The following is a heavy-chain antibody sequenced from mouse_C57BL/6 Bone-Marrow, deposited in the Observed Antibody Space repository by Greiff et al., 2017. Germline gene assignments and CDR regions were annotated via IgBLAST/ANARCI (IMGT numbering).Heavy chain of an antibody. J-gene: IGHJ2*01. V-gene: IGHV1-18*01. CDR1: GYTFTDYN. CDR3: ARRSLGY. Sequence: EVKLMESGPELVKPGASVKIPCKASGYTFTDYNMDWVKQSHGKSLEWIGDINPNNGGTIYNQKFKGKATLTVDKSSSTAYMELRSLTSEDTAVYYCARRSLGYWGQGTTLTVSS. CDR2: INPNNGGT.